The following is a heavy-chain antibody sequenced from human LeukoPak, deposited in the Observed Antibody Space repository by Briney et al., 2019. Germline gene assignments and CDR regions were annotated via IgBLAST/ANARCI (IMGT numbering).Heavy chain of an antibody. CDR2: INSDGSGT. CDR1: GFTFSSYW. Sequence: GGSLGLSCAASGFTFSSYWMHWVRQAPGKGLVWVSSINSDGSGTDYAGSVKGRFTISRDNAKSTLYLQMNSLRAEDTAVYYCARDRWGSAPFDYWGQGTLVTVSS. J-gene: IGHJ4*02. CDR3: ARDRWGSAPFDY. D-gene: IGHD3-16*01. V-gene: IGHV3-74*01.